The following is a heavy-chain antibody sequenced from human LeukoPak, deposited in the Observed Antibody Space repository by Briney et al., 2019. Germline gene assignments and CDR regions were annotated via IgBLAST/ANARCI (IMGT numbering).Heavy chain of an antibody. D-gene: IGHD3-22*01. CDR1: GGTFSSYA. Sequence: ASVKVSCKASGGTFSSYAISWVRQAPGQGLEWMGWISVYNGNTNYAQKLQGRVTVTTDTSTSTAYMELRGLRSDDTAVYYCARSPYDSSGYGVYWGQGTLVTVSS. CDR2: ISVYNGNT. CDR3: ARSPYDSSGYGVY. V-gene: IGHV1-18*01. J-gene: IGHJ4*02.